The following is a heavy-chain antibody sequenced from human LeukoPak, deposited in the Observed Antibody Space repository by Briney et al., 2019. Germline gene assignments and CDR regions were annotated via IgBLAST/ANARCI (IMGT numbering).Heavy chain of an antibody. CDR3: ARVWTYSGRYYFDN. J-gene: IGHJ4*02. CDR2: ISAYNGNT. Sequence: ASVKVSCKASGYTFTSYGISWVRQAPGQGLEWMGWISAYNGNTNYAQKLQGRVTITADKSTSTAYMELSSLRSEDTAVYYCARVWTYSGRYYFDNWGQGTLVTVSS. D-gene: IGHD1-26*01. V-gene: IGHV1-18*01. CDR1: GYTFTSYG.